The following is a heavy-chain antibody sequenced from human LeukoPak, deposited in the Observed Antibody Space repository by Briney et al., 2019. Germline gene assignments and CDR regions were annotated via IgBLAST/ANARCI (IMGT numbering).Heavy chain of an antibody. CDR3: GTERNSWKYYDY. CDR2: IYYDGSNQ. Sequence: GSLRLSCVVSGLRFRNYGMHWVRQAPGKGLEWVAVIYYDGSNQYYADSVKGRFTVSRDNAKNTLYLQMDSLRAEDTAVYYCGTERNSWKYYDYWGQGTLVTVSS. J-gene: IGHJ4*02. CDR1: GLRFRNYG. D-gene: IGHD1-26*01. V-gene: IGHV3-33*01.